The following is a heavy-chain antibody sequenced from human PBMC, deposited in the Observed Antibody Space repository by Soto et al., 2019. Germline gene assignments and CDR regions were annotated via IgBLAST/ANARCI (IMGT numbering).Heavy chain of an antibody. CDR1: GFTFSSYW. V-gene: IGHV3-7*01. Sequence: GGSLRLSCAASGFTFSSYWMSWVRQAPGKGLEWVANIKQDGSEKYYVDSVKGRFTISRDNAKNSLYLQMNSLKAEDTAVYYCARDISYNWNGYYYYYYYMDVWGKGTTVTVSS. CDR2: IKQDGSEK. CDR3: ARDISYNWNGYYYYYYYMDV. J-gene: IGHJ6*03. D-gene: IGHD1-1*01.